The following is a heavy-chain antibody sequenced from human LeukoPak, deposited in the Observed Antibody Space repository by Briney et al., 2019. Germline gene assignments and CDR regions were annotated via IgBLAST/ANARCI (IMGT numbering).Heavy chain of an antibody. CDR1: GFTFSSYS. J-gene: IGHJ4*02. CDR2: ISSSSTI. Sequence: PGGSLRLSCAASGFTFSSYSMNWVRQAPGKGLEWVSYISSSSTIYYADSVKGRFTIYRDNSKNVLYLQMNSLRADDTAVYYCAKTLWGLTLLSSDHWGQGTLVTVSS. D-gene: IGHD2-21*02. CDR3: AKTLWGLTLLSSDH. V-gene: IGHV3-48*01.